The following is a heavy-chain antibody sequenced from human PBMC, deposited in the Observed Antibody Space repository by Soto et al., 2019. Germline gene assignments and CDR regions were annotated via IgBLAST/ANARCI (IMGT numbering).Heavy chain of an antibody. Sequence: ASVKVSCKASGYTFTGYYMHWVRQAPGQGLEWMGWINPNSGGTNYAQKFQGWVTMTRDTSISTAYMELSRLRSDDTAVYYCARGDIAESVKYYYYVMDVWGQGTTVTVSS. J-gene: IGHJ6*02. CDR1: GYTFTGYY. CDR3: ARGDIAESVKYYYYVMDV. D-gene: IGHD6-13*01. CDR2: INPNSGGT. V-gene: IGHV1-2*04.